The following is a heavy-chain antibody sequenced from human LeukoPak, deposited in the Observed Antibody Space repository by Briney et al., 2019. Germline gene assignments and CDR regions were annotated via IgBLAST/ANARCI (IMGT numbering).Heavy chain of an antibody. CDR3: ARFVRTGGDIKYFFDY. J-gene: IGHJ4*02. Sequence: ADTLTLPCTLPGLSLCRRPYYGRWIRQPPGKALESIGYMYYKGGTNDNPCLKSRVTISVDTSKNEFSLKLTSVTAACTAMYFCARFVRTGGDIKYFFDYWGQGTLVTVSS. CDR2: MYYKGGT. CDR1: GLSLCRRPYY. V-gene: IGHV4-61*01. D-gene: IGHD2-21*02.